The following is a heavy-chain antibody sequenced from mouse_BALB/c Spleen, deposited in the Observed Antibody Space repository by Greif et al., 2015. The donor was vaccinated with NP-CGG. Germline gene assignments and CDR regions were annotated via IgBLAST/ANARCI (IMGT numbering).Heavy chain of an antibody. CDR2: TRNKANGYTT. V-gene: IGHV7-3*02. Sequence: EVQGVQSGGGLVQRGGPLRLSCATSGFTFTDYYTSCVRLPPAKALEWLVFTRNKANGYTTEYSASVNGRVTISRDNSQSNLYLQINTLRAEDSASSDCARQYCGCFDVWGAVTALTVSS. J-gene: IGHJ1*01. CDR3: ARQYCGCFDV. CDR1: GFTFTDYY. D-gene: IGHD5-1-1*01.